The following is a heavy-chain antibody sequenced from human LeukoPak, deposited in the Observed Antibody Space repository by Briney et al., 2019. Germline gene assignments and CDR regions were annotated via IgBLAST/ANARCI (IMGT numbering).Heavy chain of an antibody. CDR2: IYHSGST. V-gene: IGHV4-38-2*01. CDR1: GYSFSSGYY. Sequence: SETLSLTCAVSGYSFSSGYYWGWIRQPPGKGLEWIGSIYHSGSTYYNPSLKSRVTISVDTSKNQFSLKLSSVTAADTAVYYCARHGLWFGELFDYWGQGTMVTVSS. D-gene: IGHD3-10*01. CDR3: ARHGLWFGELFDY. J-gene: IGHJ4*02.